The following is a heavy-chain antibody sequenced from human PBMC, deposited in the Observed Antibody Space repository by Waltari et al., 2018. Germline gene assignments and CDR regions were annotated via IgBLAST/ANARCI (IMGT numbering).Heavy chain of an antibody. CDR2: IFPMLGIA. Sequence: QVQLVQSGAVVKMPGSSVKASCTASGGPFSSYTISWVRQALGQGLEWMGRIFPMLGIANYGQKCQGTVTMTTDKSTSTAYMELSSLRSEDTAVYYCASQRGDSPDGDYWGQGTLVTVSS. CDR3: ASQRGDSPDGDY. D-gene: IGHD5-18*01. CDR1: GGPFSSYT. V-gene: IGHV1-69*02. J-gene: IGHJ4*02.